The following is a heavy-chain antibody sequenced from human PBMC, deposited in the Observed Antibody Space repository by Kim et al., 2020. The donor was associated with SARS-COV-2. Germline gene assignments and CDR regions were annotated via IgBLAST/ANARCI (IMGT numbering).Heavy chain of an antibody. D-gene: IGHD3-22*01. CDR3: ARATADYYYDSSGLYGGAFDI. CDR1: GGTFSSYA. V-gene: IGHV1-69*13. J-gene: IGHJ3*02. CDR2: IIPIFGTA. Sequence: SVKVSCKASGGTFSSYAISWVRQAPGQGLEWMGGIIPIFGTANYAQKFQGRVTITADESTSTAYMELSSLRSEDTAVYYCARATADYYYDSSGLYGGAFDIWGQGTMVTVSS.